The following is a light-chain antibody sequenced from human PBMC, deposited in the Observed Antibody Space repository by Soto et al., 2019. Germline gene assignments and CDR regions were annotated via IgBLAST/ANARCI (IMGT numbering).Light chain of an antibody. Sequence: DIKMTQSPSTLSASVGDRVTITCRASQSISNWLAWYQQKPGKAPKLLIYKASSLESGVPSRFSGSGSGTEFTLTISSLQPDDFATYYCQQYKSYFLTFGGGTKVEIK. CDR2: KAS. CDR3: QQYKSYFLT. J-gene: IGKJ4*01. V-gene: IGKV1-5*03. CDR1: QSISNW.